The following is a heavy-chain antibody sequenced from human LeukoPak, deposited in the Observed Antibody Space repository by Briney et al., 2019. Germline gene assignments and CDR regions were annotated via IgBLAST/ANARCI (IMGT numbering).Heavy chain of an antibody. CDR2: IYYSGST. V-gene: IGHV4-39*01. D-gene: IGHD6-6*01. CDR3: ARLGVSSSVLDY. Sequence: SETLSLTCTVSGGSISSSSYYWGWIRQPPGKGLEWIGSIYYSGSTYYNPSLKSRVTISVDTSKNQFSLKLSSVTAADTAVYYCARLGVSSSVLDYWGQGTLVTVSS. J-gene: IGHJ4*02. CDR1: GGSISSSSYY.